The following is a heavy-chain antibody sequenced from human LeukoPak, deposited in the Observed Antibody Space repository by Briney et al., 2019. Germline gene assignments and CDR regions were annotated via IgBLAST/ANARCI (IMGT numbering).Heavy chain of an antibody. V-gene: IGHV1-69*04. CDR1: GGTFSSYA. Sequence: ASVKVSCKASGGTFSSYAISWVRQAPGQGLEWMGRIIPILGIANYAQKFQGRVTITADKSTSTAYMELSSLRSEDTAVYYCARVLSGSYSPPDYWGQRTLVTVSS. J-gene: IGHJ4*02. CDR3: ARVLSGSYSPPDY. CDR2: IIPILGIA. D-gene: IGHD3-10*01.